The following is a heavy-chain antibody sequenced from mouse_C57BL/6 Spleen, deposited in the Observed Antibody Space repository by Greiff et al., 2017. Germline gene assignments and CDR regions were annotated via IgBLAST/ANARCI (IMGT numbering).Heavy chain of an antibody. CDR1: GFSLSNLGVG. V-gene: IGHV8-8*01. CDR2: IWWDDDK. D-gene: IGHD1-1*01. Sequence: QVTLKECGPGILQLSQTLSLTCSFSGFSLSNLGVGVGWIRQPSGKGLERLAHIWWDDDKYYNPALKSRITISKDTTKNQVFLKNANADTADTATYYCARMGYYGSSSYFDYWGQGTTLTVST. CDR3: ARMGYYGSSSYFDY. J-gene: IGHJ2*01.